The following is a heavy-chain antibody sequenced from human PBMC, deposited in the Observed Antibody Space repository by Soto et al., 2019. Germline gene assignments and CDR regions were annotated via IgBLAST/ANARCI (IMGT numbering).Heavy chain of an antibody. Sequence: HPGGSLRLSCAASGFTFSSYAIHWVRQAPGKGLEWVAVISYDGNNKYYADSVEGRFTISRDNSKNTVYLQMASLGAEDTAVFYCARVASWAVGPNYYFDFWGQGTPVTVSS. D-gene: IGHD2-2*01. V-gene: IGHV3-30*04. CDR3: ARVASWAVGPNYYFDF. CDR2: ISYDGNNK. CDR1: GFTFSSYA. J-gene: IGHJ4*02.